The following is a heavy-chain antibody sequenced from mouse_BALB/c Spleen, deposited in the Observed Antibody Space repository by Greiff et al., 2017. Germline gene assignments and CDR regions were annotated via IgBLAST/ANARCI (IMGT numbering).Heavy chain of an antibody. J-gene: IGHJ2*01. D-gene: IGHD2-4*01. CDR2: IYPYNGGT. CDR1: GYTFTSYW. V-gene: IGHV1-34*01. Sequence: EVQLQQPGAELVKPGASVKLSCKASGYTFTSYWMHWVKQSHGKSLEWIGYIYPYNGGTGYNQKFKSKATLTVDNSSSTAYMELRSLTSEDSAVYYCARGHYDYGYYFDYWGQGTTLTVSS. CDR3: ARGHYDYGYYFDY.